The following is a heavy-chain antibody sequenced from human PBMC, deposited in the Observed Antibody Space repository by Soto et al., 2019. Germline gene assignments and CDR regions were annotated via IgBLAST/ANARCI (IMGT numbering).Heavy chain of an antibody. CDR1: CDSIISGGYY. J-gene: IGHJ5*02. V-gene: IGHV4-31*03. D-gene: IGHD3-10*01. Sequence: SETLSLTCTVSCDSIISGGYYWSWIRQLPGKDLEWIGYVYYTGSTYYNPSLKSRVTISVDTSKNEFSLRVTSMTAADTAVYYCARFIRAYTDYWFDPWGQGTVVTVSS. CDR3: ARFIRAYTDYWFDP. CDR2: VYYTGST.